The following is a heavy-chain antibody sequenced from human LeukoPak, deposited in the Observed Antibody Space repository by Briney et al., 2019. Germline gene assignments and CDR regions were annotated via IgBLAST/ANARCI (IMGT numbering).Heavy chain of an antibody. CDR2: INPRGGST. J-gene: IGHJ4*02. CDR1: GYTFTSYY. Sequence: GASVRVSCKASGYTFTSYYMLWVRQAPGQGLDWMGLINPRGGSTSYAQKFRGRVTMTRDTSTSTVYMELRSLRSEDTAVYYCTRVATGRAAAKPIDYWGQGTLVTVSS. V-gene: IGHV1-46*01. CDR3: TRVATGRAAAKPIDY. D-gene: IGHD6-13*01.